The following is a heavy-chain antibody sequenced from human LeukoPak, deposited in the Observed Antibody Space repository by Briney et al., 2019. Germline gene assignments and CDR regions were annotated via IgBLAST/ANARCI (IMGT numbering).Heavy chain of an antibody. CDR3: ARSNYDYVWGSYRAPDAFDI. Sequence: SVKVSCKASGGTFSSYAISWVRQAPGQGLEWMGGIIPIFGTANYAQKFQGRVTITADESTSTAYMELSSLRSEDTAVYYCARSNYDYVWGSYRAPDAFDIWGQGTMVTVSS. CDR2: IIPIFGTA. D-gene: IGHD3-16*02. CDR1: GGTFSSYA. V-gene: IGHV1-69*13. J-gene: IGHJ3*02.